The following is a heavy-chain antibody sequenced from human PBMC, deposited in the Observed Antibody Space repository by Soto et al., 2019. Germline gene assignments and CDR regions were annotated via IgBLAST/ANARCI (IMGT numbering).Heavy chain of an antibody. Sequence: QLQLQESGPGLVKPSETLSLTCTVSSGSITSSTYYWGWIRQPPEKGLEWIGTIYFSVNTYYIPSLKSRVTISVGTSRSQFSLMLSSVTAGVTAVYYCARSHSITRGYFDYWGQGTLLTVSS. CDR1: SGSITSSTYY. CDR2: IYFSVNT. D-gene: IGHD3-10*01. CDR3: ARSHSITRGYFDY. J-gene: IGHJ4*02. V-gene: IGHV4-39*01.